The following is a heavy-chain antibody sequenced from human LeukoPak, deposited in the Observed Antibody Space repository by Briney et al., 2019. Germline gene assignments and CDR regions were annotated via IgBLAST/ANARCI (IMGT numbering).Heavy chain of an antibody. CDR2: IIPIFGTA. J-gene: IGHJ6*01. Sequence: SVKVSCKASGGTFSSYAISWVRQAPGQGLEWMGGIIPIFGTANYAQKFQGRVTITTDESTSTAYMELSSLRSEDTAVYYCARGTEVLLWFGESHYYGMDVWGQGTTVTVSS. CDR3: ARGTEVLLWFGESHYYGMDV. CDR1: GGTFSSYA. D-gene: IGHD3-10*01. V-gene: IGHV1-69*05.